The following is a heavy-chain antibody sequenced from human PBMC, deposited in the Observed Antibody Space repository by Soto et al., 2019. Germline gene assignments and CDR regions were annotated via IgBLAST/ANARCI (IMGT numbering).Heavy chain of an antibody. CDR1: GFTFSNYG. Sequence: QVQLVESGGGVVQPGRSLRLSCVASGFTFSNYGMHWVRQAPGKGPEWVAVIWYDGSNKDYADSVKGRFTISRDNSRNPLYLQMNSLRAEETAVYYCARALETADYWGQGTLVNVSS. J-gene: IGHJ4*02. CDR2: IWYDGSNK. V-gene: IGHV3-33*01. CDR3: ARALETADY.